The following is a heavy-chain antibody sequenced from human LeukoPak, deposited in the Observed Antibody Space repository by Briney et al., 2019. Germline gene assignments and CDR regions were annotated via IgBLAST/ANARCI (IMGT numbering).Heavy chain of an antibody. D-gene: IGHD3-3*02. J-gene: IGHJ4*02. V-gene: IGHV4-4*07. Sequence: PSETLSLTCTVSGGSISSYYWSWIRQPAGKGLEWIGRIYTSGSTDCNPSLKSRVTMSVDTSKNQFSLNLSSVTAADTAVYFCARDSSHFDWGQGTLVTVSS. CDR3: ARDSSHFD. CDR2: IYTSGST. CDR1: GGSISSYY.